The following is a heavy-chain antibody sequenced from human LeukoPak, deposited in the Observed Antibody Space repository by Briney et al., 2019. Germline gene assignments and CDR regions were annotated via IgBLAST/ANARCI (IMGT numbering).Heavy chain of an antibody. Sequence: SETLSLTCTVSGGSISSGDYYWSWIRQPPGKGLEWIGYIYYSGGTYYNPSLKSRVTISVDTSKNQFSLKLSSVTAADTAVYYCARAESYSSSWYGNWFDPWGQGTLVTVSS. V-gene: IGHV4-30-4*08. CDR1: GGSISSGDYY. CDR3: ARAESYSSSWYGNWFDP. J-gene: IGHJ5*02. D-gene: IGHD6-13*01. CDR2: IYYSGGT.